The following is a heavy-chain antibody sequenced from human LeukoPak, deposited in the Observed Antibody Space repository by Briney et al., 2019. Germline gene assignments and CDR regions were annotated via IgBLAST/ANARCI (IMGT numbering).Heavy chain of an antibody. D-gene: IGHD3-10*01. CDR3: ARAYYYGSGSYQYNWFDP. Sequence: ASVKVSCKASGYTFTSYGISWVRQAPGQGLEWMGWISAYNGNTNYAQKLQGRVTMTTDTSTSTAYMELRSPRSDDTAVYYCARAYYYGSGSYQYNWFDPWGQGTLVTVSS. CDR1: GYTFTSYG. J-gene: IGHJ5*02. CDR2: ISAYNGNT. V-gene: IGHV1-18*01.